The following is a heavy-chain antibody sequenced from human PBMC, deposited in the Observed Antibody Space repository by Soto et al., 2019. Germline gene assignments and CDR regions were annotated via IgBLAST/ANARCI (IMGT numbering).Heavy chain of an antibody. CDR2: ISAYNGNT. D-gene: IGHD3-3*01. CDR3: ARDVPFWSGYPLGMDV. CDR1: GYTFTSYG. J-gene: IGHJ6*02. Sequence: QVQLVQSGAEVKKPGASVKVSCKASGYTFTSYGISWVRQAPGQGLEWMGWISAYNGNTNYAQKLQGRVTMTTDTSTSTASMELRSLRSDDTAVYYCARDVPFWSGYPLGMDVWGQGTTVTVSS. V-gene: IGHV1-18*01.